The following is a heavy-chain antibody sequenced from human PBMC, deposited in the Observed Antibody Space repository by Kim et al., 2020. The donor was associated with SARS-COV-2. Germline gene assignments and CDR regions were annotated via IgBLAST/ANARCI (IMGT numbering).Heavy chain of an antibody. CDR2: IASEKYT. CDR3: ARRMWGARAFDL. V-gene: IGHV3-13*01. Sequence: GGSLRLSCVASGFNKINFGSFDMQWVRQTPGGGLEWVSQIASEKYTLYVDSVKGRFTTSREDAENSVFLQMDSLRVGDTGIYYCARRMWGARAFDLWGQGTAVTVSS. D-gene: IGHD1-26*01. J-gene: IGHJ3*01. CDR1: GFNKINFGSFD.